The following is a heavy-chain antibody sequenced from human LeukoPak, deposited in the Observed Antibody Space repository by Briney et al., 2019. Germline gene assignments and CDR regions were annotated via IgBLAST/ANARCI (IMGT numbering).Heavy chain of an antibody. D-gene: IGHD2-21*02. CDR3: ATGGYGDNVGCFDP. CDR1: GFTFSSYW. CDR2: IRSDGSNK. V-gene: IGHV3-30*02. J-gene: IGHJ5*02. Sequence: GGSLRLSCAASGFTFSSYWMSWVRQAPGKGLEGVALIRSDGSNKYYADSVKGRFTISRDNSKNTLYLQMSSLRAEDTAVYYCATGGYGDNVGCFDPWGQGTLVTVSS.